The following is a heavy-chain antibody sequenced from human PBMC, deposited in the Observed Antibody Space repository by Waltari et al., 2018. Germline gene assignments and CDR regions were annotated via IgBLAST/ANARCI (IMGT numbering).Heavy chain of an antibody. CDR1: GGSIIRAAYY. CDR3: ARQDYYYVKGYFDL. V-gene: IGHV4-39*01. Sequence: QLQLQESGPGLVNPSETLSLTCVVSGGSIIRAAYYWGWVRQPPGKGLEFIGSMYYSGSTYYNPSLKSRVTISVDTSQNQFSLRLSSVTAADTAVYYCARQDYYYVKGYFDLWGRGTLVTVSS. D-gene: IGHD3-22*01. CDR2: MYYSGST. J-gene: IGHJ2*01.